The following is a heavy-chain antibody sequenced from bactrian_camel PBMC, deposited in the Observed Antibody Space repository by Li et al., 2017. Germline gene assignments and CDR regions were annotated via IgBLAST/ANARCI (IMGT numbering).Heavy chain of an antibody. D-gene: IGHD1*01. J-gene: IGHJ4*01. V-gene: IGHV3S26*01. Sequence: HVQLVESGGGSVQAGGSLRLSCAASGYGHKNTWMAWFRQNLGKEHEGVAAIFTTTGATRYGAPMKGRFAISQDKAKSTVYLQGNNLQPEDTAMYYCATTNQAWLLGCSIKRPHLFNVWGQGTQVTVS. CDR1: GYGHKNTW. CDR3: ATTNQAWLLGCSIKRPHLFNV. CDR2: IFTTTGAT.